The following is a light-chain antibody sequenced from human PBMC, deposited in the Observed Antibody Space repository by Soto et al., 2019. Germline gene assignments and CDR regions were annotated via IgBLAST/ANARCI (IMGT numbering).Light chain of an antibody. Sequence: QSALTQPPSASGSPGQSVAISCTGTSSDIGGYNYVSWYQQHPGKAPKLVIYEVTQRPSGVPDRFSGSKSGNTASLTVSGLQAEDEADYYCGSYADNDNFYVFGTGTKLTVL. CDR3: GSYADNDNFYV. CDR1: SSDIGGYNY. V-gene: IGLV2-8*01. CDR2: EVT. J-gene: IGLJ1*01.